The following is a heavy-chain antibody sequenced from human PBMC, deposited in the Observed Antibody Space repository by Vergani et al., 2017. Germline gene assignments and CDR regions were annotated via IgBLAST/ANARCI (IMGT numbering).Heavy chain of an antibody. D-gene: IGHD3-22*01. CDR1: GFTFDDYG. V-gene: IGHV3-20*04. Sequence: EVQLVESGGGVVRPGGSLRLSCAASGFTFDDYGMSWVRQAPGKGLEWVSGINWNGGSTGYADSVKGRFTISRDNAKNSLYLQMNSLRAEDTALYYCARDCRKGVRRYYYDSSGYDYWGQGTLVTVSS. CDR3: ARDCRKGVRRYYYDSSGYDY. J-gene: IGHJ4*02. CDR2: INWNGGST.